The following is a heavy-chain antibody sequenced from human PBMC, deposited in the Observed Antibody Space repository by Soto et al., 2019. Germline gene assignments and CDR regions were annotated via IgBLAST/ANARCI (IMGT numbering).Heavy chain of an antibody. D-gene: IGHD6-25*01. CDR1: GYSISSGYY. J-gene: IGHJ3*02. CDR2: IYHSGST. CDR3: ARDPRGAPVHSGWFDI. Sequence: PSETLSLTCAVSGYSISSGYYWGWIRQPPGKGLEWIGSIYHSGSTYYNPSLKSRVTISVDTSKNQFSLKLSSVTAADTAVYYCARDPRGAPVHSGWFDIWGQGTMVTVSS. V-gene: IGHV4-38-2*02.